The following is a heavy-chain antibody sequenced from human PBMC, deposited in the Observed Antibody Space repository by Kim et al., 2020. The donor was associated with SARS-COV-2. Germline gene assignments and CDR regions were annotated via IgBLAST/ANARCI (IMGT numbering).Heavy chain of an antibody. V-gene: IGHV3-72*01. CDR3: ARGPGIVTGTLESYHYAIGV. CDR1: GFTVSDHY. CDR2: SRNRPKSYTT. J-gene: IGHJ6*02. D-gene: IGHD1-7*01. Sequence: GGSLRLSCAASGFTVSDHYMDWVRQAPGKGLEWVGRSRNRPKSYTTEYAASVKGRFTISRDDSNNSLFLQMNSLKTEDAAVYYCARGPGIVTGTLESYHYAIGVWGQGTTVTVSS.